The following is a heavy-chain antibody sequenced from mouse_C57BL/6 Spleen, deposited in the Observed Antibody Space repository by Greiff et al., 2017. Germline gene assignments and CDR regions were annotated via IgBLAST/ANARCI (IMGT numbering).Heavy chain of an antibody. D-gene: IGHD1-1*01. V-gene: IGHV1-18*01. CDR1: GYTFTDYN. CDR3: ARRGTYYGRGYFDV. Sequence: VQLQQSGPELVKPGASVKIPCKASGYTFTDYNMDWVKQSHGKSLEWIGDINPNNGGTIYNQKFKGKATLTVDKSSSTAYMELRSLTSEDTAVYYCARRGTYYGRGYFDVWGTGTTVTVSS. J-gene: IGHJ1*03. CDR2: INPNNGGT.